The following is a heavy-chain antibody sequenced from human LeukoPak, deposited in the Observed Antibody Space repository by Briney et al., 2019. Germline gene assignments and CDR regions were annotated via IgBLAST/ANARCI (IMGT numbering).Heavy chain of an antibody. Sequence: GGSLRLSCAASGFTFDDYAMHWVRQAPGKGLEWVPLISGDGGSTYYADSVKGRFTISRDNSKNSLYLQMNSLRTEDTALYYCAKDRVDDFWSGYLDYWGQGTLVTVSS. CDR1: GFTFDDYA. CDR2: ISGDGGST. CDR3: AKDRVDDFWSGYLDY. V-gene: IGHV3-43*02. D-gene: IGHD3-3*01. J-gene: IGHJ4*02.